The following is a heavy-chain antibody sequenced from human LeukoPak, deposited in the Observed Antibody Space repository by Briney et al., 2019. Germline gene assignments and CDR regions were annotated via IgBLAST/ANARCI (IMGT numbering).Heavy chain of an antibody. V-gene: IGHV3-23*01. CDR1: GFTFTNYA. D-gene: IGHD4-17*01. Sequence: GGSLRLSCAASGFTFTNYAMNWVRQAPGKGLEWVSAIIGSGVSTYYADSVKGRFTISRDNSKNTLYLQMNSLRVDDTAVYYCANSPKHPTATLPGFESWGQGTLVTVSS. CDR2: IIGSGVST. J-gene: IGHJ4*02. CDR3: ANSPKHPTATLPGFES.